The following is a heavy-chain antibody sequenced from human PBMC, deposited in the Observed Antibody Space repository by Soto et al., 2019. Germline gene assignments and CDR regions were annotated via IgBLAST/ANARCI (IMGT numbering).Heavy chain of an antibody. V-gene: IGHV4-31*03. CDR1: GGSISSGGYY. J-gene: IGHJ6*02. CDR2: IYYSGST. CDR3: ARLMVPYYYHGMDV. D-gene: IGHD2-8*01. Sequence: SETLSLTCTVSGGSISSGGYYWSWIRQHPGKGLEWIGYIYYSGSTYYNPSLKSRVTISVDTSKNQFSLKLSSVTAADTAVYYCARLMVPYYYHGMDVWGQGTTVTVSS.